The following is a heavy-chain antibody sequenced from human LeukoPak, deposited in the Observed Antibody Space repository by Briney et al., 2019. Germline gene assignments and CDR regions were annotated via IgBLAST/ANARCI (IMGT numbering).Heavy chain of an antibody. J-gene: IGHJ6*02. CDR1: GGSFSGYY. D-gene: IGHD2-2*01. CDR2: INHSGST. CDR3: ARCCSSTSLEYGMDV. Sequence: SETLSLTCAVYGGSFSGYYWSWIRQPPGKGLEWIGEINHSGSTNYSPSLKSRVTISVDTSKNLFSLKLSSVTAADTAVYYCARCCSSTSLEYGMDVWGQGTTVTVSS. V-gene: IGHV4-34*01.